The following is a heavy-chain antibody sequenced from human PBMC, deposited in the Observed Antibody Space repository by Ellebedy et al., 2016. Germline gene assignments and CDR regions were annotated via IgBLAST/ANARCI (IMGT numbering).Heavy chain of an antibody. Sequence: SETLSLTXTVSGGSISGRYHSWAWIRQPPGKDLEWIGSIYFTGSPSYNPSLKSRLTISVDTSKSQFSLNLSSVTVADTAVYYCARVVTDAFDIWGQGTMVTVSS. J-gene: IGHJ3*02. CDR2: IYFTGSP. V-gene: IGHV4-30-4*01. D-gene: IGHD5-18*01. CDR3: ARVVTDAFDI. CDR1: GGSISGRYHS.